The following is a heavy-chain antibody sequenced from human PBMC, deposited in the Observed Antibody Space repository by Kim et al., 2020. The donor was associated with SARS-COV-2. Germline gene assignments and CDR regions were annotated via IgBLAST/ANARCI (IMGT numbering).Heavy chain of an antibody. CDR3: ARDTARYSERDYYYYYGMDV. CDR1: GYSFTSYW. V-gene: IGHV5-10-1*01. Sequence: GESLKISCKGSGYSFTSYWISWVRQMPGKGLEWMGRIDPSDSYTNYSPSFQGHVTISADKSISTAYLQWSSLKASDTAMYYCARDTARYSERDYYYYYGMDVWGQGTTVTVSS. CDR2: IDPSDSYT. D-gene: IGHD6-13*01. J-gene: IGHJ6*02.